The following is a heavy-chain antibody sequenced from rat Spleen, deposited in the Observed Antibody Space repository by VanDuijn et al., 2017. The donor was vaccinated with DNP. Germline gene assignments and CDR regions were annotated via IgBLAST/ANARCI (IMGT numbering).Heavy chain of an antibody. D-gene: IGHD1-2*01. CDR3: TTDPSYYSSPFAY. CDR1: GFIFSNYW. CDR2: ISNTGDHT. Sequence: EVQLVESGGGPVQPGRSLKLSCVASGFIFSNYWMTWIRQAPGKGLEWVASISNTGDHTYYSDSVKGRFSLSRDNAKSTLYLQVDSLRSEDTATYYCTTDPSYYSSPFAYWGQGTLVTVSS. J-gene: IGHJ3*01. V-gene: IGHV5-31*01.